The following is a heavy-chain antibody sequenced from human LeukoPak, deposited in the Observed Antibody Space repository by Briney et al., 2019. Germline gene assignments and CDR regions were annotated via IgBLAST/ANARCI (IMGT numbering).Heavy chain of an antibody. D-gene: IGHD2-15*01. CDR1: GFTVSSNY. Sequence: GGSLRLSCAASGFTVSSNYMSWVRQAPGKGLEWVGRTKTKANSYTTEYAASVKGRFTISRDDSKNSLYLQMNSLKSEDTAVYYCARGFRSFDSWGQGTLVTVSS. CDR2: TKTKANSYTT. J-gene: IGHJ4*02. CDR3: ARGFRSFDS. V-gene: IGHV3-72*01.